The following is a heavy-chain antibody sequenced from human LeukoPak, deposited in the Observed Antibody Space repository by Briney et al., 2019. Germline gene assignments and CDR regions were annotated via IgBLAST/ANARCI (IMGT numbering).Heavy chain of an antibody. V-gene: IGHV1-8*01. D-gene: IGHD2-2*01. CDR1: GFTFTSHD. J-gene: IGHJ6*02. Sequence: ASVKVSCKASGFTFTSHDYNWVRQATGRGLEWMGWMNPNSGNTGYAQKFQGRVTMTRDTSITTVYMELSSLTSEDTAVYYCARDRLPVSSTSSYYYYYGMDVWGQGTTVTVSS. CDR2: MNPNSGNT. CDR3: ARDRLPVSSTSSYYYYYGMDV.